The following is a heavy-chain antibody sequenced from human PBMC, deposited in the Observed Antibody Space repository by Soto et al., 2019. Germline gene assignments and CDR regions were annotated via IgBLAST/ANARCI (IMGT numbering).Heavy chain of an antibody. CDR2: IRSSSNTI. J-gene: IGHJ4*02. Sequence: EVQLVESGGGVVQPGRSLRLSCAASGFTFSSYTMNWVRQAPGKGLEWVSYIRSSSNTIYYADSVKGRFTISRDNAKKRTFLRMTILGGGGTAVYYCATEGGASGGYNAWWGSGTLVTVSS. D-gene: IGHD5-12*01. CDR3: ATEGGASGGYNAW. V-gene: IGHV3-48*01. CDR1: GFTFSSYT.